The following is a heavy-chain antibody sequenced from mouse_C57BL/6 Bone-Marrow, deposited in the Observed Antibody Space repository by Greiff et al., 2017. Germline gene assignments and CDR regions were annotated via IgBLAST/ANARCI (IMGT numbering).Heavy chain of an antibody. Sequence: QLKQSGPELVKPGASVKISCKASGYSFTDYYMNWVKQSNGQSLEWIGVINPNNGTTNYNQKFKGKATLTVDQSSSTAYMQLNSLTSEDSAVYYCARYYDYDYSMDYWGQGTAVTVSS. D-gene: IGHD2-4*01. CDR3: ARYYDYDYSMDY. CDR2: INPNNGTT. CDR1: GYSFTDYY. V-gene: IGHV1-39*01. J-gene: IGHJ4*01.